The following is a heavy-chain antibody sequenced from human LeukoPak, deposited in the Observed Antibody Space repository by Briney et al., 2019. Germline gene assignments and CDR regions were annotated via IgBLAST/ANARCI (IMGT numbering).Heavy chain of an antibody. D-gene: IGHD6-13*01. CDR3: ARGRGSSSWYTHDYFDY. CDR2: MNPNSGNT. CDR1: GYIFTSYD. Sequence: ASVKVSCKASGYIFTSYDINWVRQATGQGLEWMGWMNPNSGNTGYAQKFQGRVTMTRNTSISTAYMELSSLRSEDTAVYYCARGRGSSSWYTHDYFDYWGQGTLVTVSS. V-gene: IGHV1-8*01. J-gene: IGHJ4*02.